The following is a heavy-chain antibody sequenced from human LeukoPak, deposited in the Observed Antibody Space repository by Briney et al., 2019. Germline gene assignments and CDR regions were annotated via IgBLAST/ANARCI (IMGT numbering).Heavy chain of an antibody. V-gene: IGHV3-30*18. D-gene: IGHD1-26*01. Sequence: AGVSLRLSCAASGFTFSSYGMHWVRQAPGKGLEWVAVISYDGSNKYYADSVTGRFTISRDNSKNTLYLQMNSLRAEDTAVYYRAKDPSGELFFFDYWGQGTLVTVSS. CDR3: AKDPSGELFFFDY. CDR1: GFTFSSYG. CDR2: ISYDGSNK. J-gene: IGHJ4*02.